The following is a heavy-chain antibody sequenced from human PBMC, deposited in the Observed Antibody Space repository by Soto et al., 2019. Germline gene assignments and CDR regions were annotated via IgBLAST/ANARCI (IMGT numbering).Heavy chain of an antibody. CDR3: ARDPQLGGGAWYFDL. CDR1: GFTFSSYG. J-gene: IGHJ2*01. D-gene: IGHD3-10*01. V-gene: IGHV3-33*01. Sequence: QVQLVESGGGVVQPGRSLRLSCAASGFTFSSYGMHWVRQAPGKGLEWVAVMWYDGSNKYYADSVKGRLTISRDNSKNTVYLQMNSLRVEDTAVYYCARDPQLGGGAWYFDLWGRGTLVTVSS. CDR2: MWYDGSNK.